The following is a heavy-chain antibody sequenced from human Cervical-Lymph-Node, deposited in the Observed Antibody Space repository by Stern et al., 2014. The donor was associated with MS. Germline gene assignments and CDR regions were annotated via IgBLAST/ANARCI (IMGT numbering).Heavy chain of an antibody. J-gene: IGHJ4*02. CDR1: GYMFTNYW. V-gene: IGHV5-51*04. CDR3: ARSTAWYFTAPH. CDR2: IYPGASNT. Sequence: VQLVESGPEVKKPGESLKISCKGSGYMFTNYWIGWVRQMPGKGLEWMAMIYPGASNTRYSPSFQGQFPISADNPITPASLQWNSLKASDTAIYYCARSTAWYFTAPHWGQGTLVTVSS. D-gene: IGHD3-9*01.